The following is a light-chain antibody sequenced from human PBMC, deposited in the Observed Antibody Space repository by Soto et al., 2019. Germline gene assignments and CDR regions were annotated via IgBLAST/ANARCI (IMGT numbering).Light chain of an antibody. CDR2: DVS. J-gene: IGLJ2*01. CDR1: SGDVGYYNY. V-gene: IGLV2-11*01. CDR3: SSYAGTSSFVL. Sequence: QSVLTQSRSVSGSPGQSVTISCTGTSGDVGYYNYVSWYQQHPGKAPKLMIYDVSKRPSGVPARFSGSKSGNTASLTIAGLRAEDEAQYFCSSYAGTSSFVLFGGGTQLTVL.